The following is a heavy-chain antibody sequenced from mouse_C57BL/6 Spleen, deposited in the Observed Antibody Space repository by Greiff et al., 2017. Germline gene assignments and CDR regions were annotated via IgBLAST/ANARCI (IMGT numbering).Heavy chain of an antibody. CDR3: ARLGYSNDVGNWYVDV. V-gene: IGHV1-53*01. J-gene: IGHJ1*03. Sequence: QVQLQQPGTELVKPGASVKLSCKASGYTFTSYWMHWVKQRPGQGLEWIGNINPSNGGINYNEKFKSKTTLTVDKSSSTAYIQLSSLTSDDSAVYYCARLGYSNDVGNWYVDVWGTGTTVTVSS. CDR1: GYTFTSYW. CDR2: INPSNGGI. D-gene: IGHD2-12*01.